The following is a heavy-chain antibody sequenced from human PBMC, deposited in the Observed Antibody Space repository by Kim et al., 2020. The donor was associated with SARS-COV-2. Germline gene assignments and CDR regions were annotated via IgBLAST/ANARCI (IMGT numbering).Heavy chain of an antibody. J-gene: IGHJ2*01. Sequence: LETLSLTCTVSGGSVSSSSFYGGWIRQPPGKGLEWIGTISYSGTTYFNPSLKSRVTISVDSSKNQFSLRLTAVTAADSAVYYCTRWAGGWSFYWYFDLWGRGTLVTVSS. CDR2: ISYSGTT. CDR1: GGSVSSSSFY. D-gene: IGHD2-15*01. CDR3: TRWAGGWSFYWYFDL. V-gene: IGHV4-39*01.